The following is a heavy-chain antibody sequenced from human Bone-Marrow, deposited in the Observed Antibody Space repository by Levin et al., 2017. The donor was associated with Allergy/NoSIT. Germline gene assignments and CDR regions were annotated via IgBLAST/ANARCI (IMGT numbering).Heavy chain of an antibody. Sequence: SGPTLVKPTQTLTLTCTFSGFALSSSGVGVGWIRRPPGKALEWLALIYWDDDKRYSPSLKSRLTITKDTPKTQVVLTMTNVDPVDTATYYCAHSGGGFGACLYFDSWGQGTLVTVSS. D-gene: IGHD3-10*01. V-gene: IGHV2-5*02. CDR2: IYWDDDK. J-gene: IGHJ4*02. CDR1: GFALSSSGVG. CDR3: AHSGGGFGACLYFDS.